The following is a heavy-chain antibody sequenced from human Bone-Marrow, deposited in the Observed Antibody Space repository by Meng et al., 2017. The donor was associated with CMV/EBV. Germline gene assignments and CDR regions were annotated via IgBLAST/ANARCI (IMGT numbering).Heavy chain of an antibody. D-gene: IGHD2-2*01. CDR3: ARDRHCSSTSCRYNYGMDV. CDR2: IIPIFGTA. CDR1: GGTFSSYA. V-gene: IGHV1-69*05. Sequence: SVKVSCKASGGTFSSYAISWVRQAPGQGLEWMGGIIPIFGTANYAQKFQGRVTITTDESTSTAYMELSSLRSEDTAVYYCARDRHCSSTSCRYNYGMDVWGQGTTVTVSS. J-gene: IGHJ6*02.